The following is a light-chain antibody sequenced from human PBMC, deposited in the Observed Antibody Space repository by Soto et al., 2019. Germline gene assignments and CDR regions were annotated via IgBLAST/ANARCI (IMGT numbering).Light chain of an antibody. V-gene: IGLV1-44*01. Sequence: QSVLTQSPSASVTPGQRVTISCSGSRSNIGTYAVNWYQQLPGAAPTLLIFRNHQRPSGVPDRFSGSKSGTSASLALSGPQSDDEADYYCAAWDYRLRAVVFGGGTKVTVL. CDR1: RSNIGTYA. CDR2: RNH. CDR3: AAWDYRLRAVV. J-gene: IGLJ2*01.